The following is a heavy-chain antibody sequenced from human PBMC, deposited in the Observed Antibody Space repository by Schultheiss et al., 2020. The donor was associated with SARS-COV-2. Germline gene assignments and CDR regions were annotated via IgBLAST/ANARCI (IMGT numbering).Heavy chain of an antibody. V-gene: IGHV4-38-2*01. J-gene: IGHJ3*02. Sequence: SETLSLTCAVSGYSISSGYYWSWIRQPPGKGLEWIGYIYYSGSTNYNPSLKSRVTISVDTSKNQFSLKLSSVTAADTAVYYCARRHSGWLHPYAFDIWGQGTMVTVSS. CDR1: GYSISSGYY. CDR2: IYYSGST. CDR3: ARRHSGWLHPYAFDI. D-gene: IGHD6-19*01.